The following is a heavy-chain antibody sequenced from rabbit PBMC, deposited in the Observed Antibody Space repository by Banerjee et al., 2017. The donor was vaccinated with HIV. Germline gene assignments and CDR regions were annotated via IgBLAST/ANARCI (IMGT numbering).Heavy chain of an antibody. D-gene: IGHD7-1*01. Sequence: QEQLVESGGGLVQPEGSLTLTCTASGFDFSSSAMYWVRQAPGKGLEWIASIYTGSSVSTGYASWAKGRFTISKTSSTTVTLQMTSLTVADTATYFCARDLAAVTGWNFGLWGQGTLVTVS. CDR2: IYTGSSVST. V-gene: IGHV1S45*01. J-gene: IGHJ3*01. CDR1: GFDFSSSA. CDR3: ARDLAAVTGWNFGL.